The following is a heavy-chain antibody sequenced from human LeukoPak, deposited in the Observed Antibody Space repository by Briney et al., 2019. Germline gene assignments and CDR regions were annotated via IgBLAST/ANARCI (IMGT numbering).Heavy chain of an antibody. V-gene: IGHV4-59*01. CDR3: ARVPEIDAFDI. CDR2: IYYSGSA. CDR1: GGSISNYY. Sequence: PSETLSLTCTVSGGSISNYYWNWIRQPAGKGLEWIGYIYYSGSANYNPSLKSRVTISVDTSKNQFSLKLSSVTAADTAVYYCARVPEIDAFDIWGQGTMVTVSS. J-gene: IGHJ3*02. D-gene: IGHD1-14*01.